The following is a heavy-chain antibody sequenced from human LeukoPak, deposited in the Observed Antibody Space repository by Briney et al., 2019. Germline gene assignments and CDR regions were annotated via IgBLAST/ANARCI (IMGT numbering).Heavy chain of an antibody. J-gene: IGHJ4*02. CDR2: IYYSGST. Sequence: SETLSLTCTVSGGSISRGGYYWSWIRQHPGKGLEWIGYIYYSGSTYYNPSLKSRVTISVDTSKNQFSLKLSSVTAADTAVYYCARDEAAAGGGFDYWGQGTLVTVSS. CDR3: ARDEAAAGGGFDY. CDR1: GGSISRGGYY. V-gene: IGHV4-31*03. D-gene: IGHD6-13*01.